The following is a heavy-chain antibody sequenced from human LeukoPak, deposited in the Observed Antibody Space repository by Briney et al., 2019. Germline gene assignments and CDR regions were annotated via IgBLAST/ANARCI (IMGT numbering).Heavy chain of an antibody. J-gene: IGHJ4*02. Sequence: GGSLRLSCAASGFTFRSYWVSWVRQAPGKGLEWVANIKQDGSEKYYVDSVKGRFTISRDNAKNSLYLQMNSLRAEDTAVYYCVIYYYDSSGYYYFDYWGQGTLVTVSS. V-gene: IGHV3-7*01. CDR1: GFTFRSYW. CDR3: VIYYYDSSGYYYFDY. D-gene: IGHD3-22*01. CDR2: IKQDGSEK.